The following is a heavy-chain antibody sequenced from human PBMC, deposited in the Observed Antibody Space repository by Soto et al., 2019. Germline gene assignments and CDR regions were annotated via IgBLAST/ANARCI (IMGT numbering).Heavy chain of an antibody. J-gene: IGHJ4*02. Sequence: QITLKESGPTLVKPTQTLTLTCTFSGFSLSTSGVGVGWIRQPPGKALEWLALIYWNDDKRYNPSLKSRLTITEDTSKNQVVLKMTNLDPVDTATYYCAHSPFYDSSGYPDYWGQGTLVTVSS. CDR3: AHSPFYDSSGYPDY. D-gene: IGHD3-22*01. V-gene: IGHV2-5*01. CDR2: IYWNDDK. CDR1: GFSLSTSGVG.